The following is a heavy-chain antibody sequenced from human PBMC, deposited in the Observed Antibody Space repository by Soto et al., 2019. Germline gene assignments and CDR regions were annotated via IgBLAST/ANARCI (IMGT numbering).Heavy chain of an antibody. J-gene: IGHJ4*02. V-gene: IGHV1-18*01. Sequence: EASVKVSCKASGYAFTSYGISWVRQAPGQGLEWMGWINAYNGNTNYAQKLQGRVTLTTDTSTSTAYLELTSLRFDDTAVYYCARDFIPENYWGQGTRVTVSS. CDR3: ARDFIPENY. CDR2: INAYNGNT. D-gene: IGHD3-16*02. CDR1: GYAFTSYG.